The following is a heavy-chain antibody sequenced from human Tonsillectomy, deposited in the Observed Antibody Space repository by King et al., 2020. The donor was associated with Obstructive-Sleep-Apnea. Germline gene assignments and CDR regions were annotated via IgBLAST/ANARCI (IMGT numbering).Heavy chain of an antibody. Sequence: VQLQQWGAGLLKPSETLSLTCAVYGGSFSGYYWSWIRQPLGMGLELVGEINHSGSINCNPSLKSRVTISVETSKNQFSLNLSSVTAADTAAYYCARGHGFDPWGQGTLVTVSS. CDR1: GGSFSGYY. CDR3: ARGHGFDP. CDR2: INHSGSI. J-gene: IGHJ5*02. V-gene: IGHV4-34*01.